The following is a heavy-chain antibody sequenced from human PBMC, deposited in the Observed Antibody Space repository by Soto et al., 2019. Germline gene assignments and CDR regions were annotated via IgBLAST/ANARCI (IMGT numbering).Heavy chain of an antibody. V-gene: IGHV4-59*08. CDR3: ARRVNYYRGRDV. Sequence: TMSVTCTVADGYSSSYYWSCIRQPPGKGLEWIGYIYYSGSTNYNPSLKSRVTISVDTSKNQFSLKLSSVTAADTSVYYCARRVNYYRGRDVWCQGTTVTVS. CDR2: IYYSGST. J-gene: IGHJ6*02. CDR1: DGYSSSYY.